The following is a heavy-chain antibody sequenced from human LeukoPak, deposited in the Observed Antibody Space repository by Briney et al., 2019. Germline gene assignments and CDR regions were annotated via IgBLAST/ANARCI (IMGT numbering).Heavy chain of an antibody. J-gene: IGHJ4*02. CDR1: GFTFSSYA. V-gene: IGHV3-30*04. CDR2: ISYDGSNK. CDR3: ARDMAVADRYFDY. D-gene: IGHD6-19*01. Sequence: GGSLRLSCAASGFTFSSYAMHWVRQAPGKGLEWVAVISYDGSNKYYADSVKGRFTISRDNSKNTLYLQMNSLRAEDTAVYYCARDMAVADRYFDYWGQGTLVTVSS.